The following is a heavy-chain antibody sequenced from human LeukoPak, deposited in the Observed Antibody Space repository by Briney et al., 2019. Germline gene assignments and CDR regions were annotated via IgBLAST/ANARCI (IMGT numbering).Heavy chain of an antibody. CDR1: GGSLSGYY. V-gene: IGHV4-34*01. J-gene: IGHJ3*02. D-gene: IGHD3-10*01. CDR2: INHSGST. Sequence: SETLSLTCAVYGGSLSGYYWSWIRQPPGNGLEWIGEINHSGSTNYNPSLKSRVTISVDTSKNQFSLKLSSETAADAAVYYCAGTGTPEDAFDIWGQGTMVTVSS. CDR3: AGTGTPEDAFDI.